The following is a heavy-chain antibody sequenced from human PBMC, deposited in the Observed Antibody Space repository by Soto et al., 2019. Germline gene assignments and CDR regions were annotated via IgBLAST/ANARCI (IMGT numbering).Heavy chain of an antibody. CDR3: ARWTYCGGDCYWLDF. CDR2: IYYSGST. V-gene: IGHV4-59*01. D-gene: IGHD2-21*02. J-gene: IGHJ4*02. Sequence: HSETLSLTCTVSGGSISSYYWSWIRQPPGKGLEWIGYIYYSGSTNYDPSLRSRVTISLNTSKNQFSLNLNSVTAADTAIYYCARWTYCGGDCYWLDFWGQGTLVTVSS. CDR1: GGSISSYY.